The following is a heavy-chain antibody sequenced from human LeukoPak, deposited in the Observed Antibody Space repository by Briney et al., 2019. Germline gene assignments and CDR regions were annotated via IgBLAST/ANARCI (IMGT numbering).Heavy chain of an antibody. CDR3: ARVGLAYCGGDCYSSWFDP. J-gene: IGHJ5*02. CDR2: IKQDGSEK. D-gene: IGHD2-21*02. CDR1: GFTFSSYW. Sequence: GGSLRLSCAASGFTFSSYWMNWVRQAPGKGLEWVANIKQDGSEKYYVDSVKGRFTISRDNAKNSLYLQMNCLRAEDTAVYYCARVGLAYCGGDCYSSWFDPWGQGTLVTVSS. V-gene: IGHV3-7*01.